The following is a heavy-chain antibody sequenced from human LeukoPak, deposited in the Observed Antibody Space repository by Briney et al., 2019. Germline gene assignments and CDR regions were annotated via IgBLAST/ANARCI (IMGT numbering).Heavy chain of an antibody. V-gene: IGHV4-30-4*07. Sequence: SETLSLTCAVSGGSISSGGYSWSWIRQPPGKGLEWIGYIYYSGSTYYNPSLKSRVTISVDTSKNQFSLKLSSVTAADTAVYYCARLGMIVVEDYWGQGTLVTVSS. D-gene: IGHD3-22*01. CDR3: ARLGMIVVEDY. CDR2: IYYSGST. J-gene: IGHJ4*02. CDR1: GGSISSGGYS.